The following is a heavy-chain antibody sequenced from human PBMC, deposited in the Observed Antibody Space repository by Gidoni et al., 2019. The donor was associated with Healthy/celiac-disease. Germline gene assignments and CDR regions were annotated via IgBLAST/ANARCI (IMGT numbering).Heavy chain of an antibody. D-gene: IGHD4-4*01. J-gene: IGHJ4*02. Sequence: EVQLVESGGGLVKPGGSLRLSCAASGFTFSSYSMNWVRQAPGKGLEWVSSISSSSSYIYYADSVKGRFTISRDNAKNSLYLQMNSLRAEDTAVYYCARDTLRYSTYAYYFDYWGQGTLVTVSS. CDR3: ARDTLRYSTYAYYFDY. CDR1: GFTFSSYS. CDR2: ISSSSSYI. V-gene: IGHV3-21*01.